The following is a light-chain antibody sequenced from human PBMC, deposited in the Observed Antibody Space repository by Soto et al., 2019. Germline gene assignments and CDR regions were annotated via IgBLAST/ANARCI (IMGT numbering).Light chain of an antibody. CDR2: GAS. V-gene: IGKV3-15*01. CDR1: QSLTSN. J-gene: IGKJ1*01. CDR3: QQYDKWPRT. Sequence: EIVMTQSPATLSVSTVERVTLSCRASQSLTSNLAWYQHKPGQSPRLLIYGASARATGIPARFSGSGSGAEYTLTISSLQSEDFAVYYCQQYDKWPRTFGQGTKVDIK.